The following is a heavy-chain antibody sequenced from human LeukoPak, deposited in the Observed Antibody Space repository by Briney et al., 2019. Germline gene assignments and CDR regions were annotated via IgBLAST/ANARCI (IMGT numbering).Heavy chain of an antibody. CDR1: GGSISSGDYY. J-gene: IGHJ3*02. CDR2: IYYSGST. Sequence: PSQTLSLTCTVSGGSISSGDYYWSWIRQPPGKGLEWIGYIYYSGSTYYNPSLKSRVTISVDTSKNQFSLKLSSVTAADTAVYCCARADYSAWDAFDIWGQGTMVTVSS. CDR3: ARADYSAWDAFDI. D-gene: IGHD4-11*01. V-gene: IGHV4-30-4*08.